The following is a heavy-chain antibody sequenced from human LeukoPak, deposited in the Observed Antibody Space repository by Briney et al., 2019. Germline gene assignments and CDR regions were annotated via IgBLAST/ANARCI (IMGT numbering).Heavy chain of an antibody. Sequence: SETLSLTCTVSDASISTYYWSWIRQPPGKGLEWIGYIYYNGNTNYNPSLKSRLTLSIDTSKNQFSLNLTSVTAADTAVYYRAREGCNTTTCSSFFDIWGQGTMVIVSS. CDR3: AREGCNTTTCSSFFDI. D-gene: IGHD2/OR15-2a*01. V-gene: IGHV4-59*01. J-gene: IGHJ3*02. CDR2: IYYNGNT. CDR1: DASISTYY.